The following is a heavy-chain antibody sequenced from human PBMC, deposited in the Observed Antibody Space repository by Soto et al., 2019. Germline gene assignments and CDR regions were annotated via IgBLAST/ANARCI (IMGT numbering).Heavy chain of an antibody. CDR2: IYYSGST. CDR3: ARGGYYDSSGYYYPFDY. J-gene: IGHJ4*02. D-gene: IGHD3-22*01. CDR1: GGSISSGGYY. Sequence: SETLSLTCTVSGGSISSGGYYWSWILQHPGKGLEWIGYIYYSGSTYYNPSLKSRVTISVDTSKNQFSLKLSSVTAADTAVYYCARGGYYDSSGYYYPFDYWGQGTLVTVSS. V-gene: IGHV4-31*03.